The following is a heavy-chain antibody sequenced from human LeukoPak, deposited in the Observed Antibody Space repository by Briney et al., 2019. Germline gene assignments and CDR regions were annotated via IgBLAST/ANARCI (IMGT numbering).Heavy chain of an antibody. CDR3: ARDSCSGGSCYFY. Sequence: GGSLRLSCAASGFTFSSYWMSWVRQAPGKGLEWVANIKQDGSEKYYVDSVKGRFTISGDNAKNSLYLQMNSLRAEDTAVYYCARDSCSGGSCYFYWGQGTLVTVSS. D-gene: IGHD2-15*01. J-gene: IGHJ4*02. CDR2: IKQDGSEK. CDR1: GFTFSSYW. V-gene: IGHV3-7*01.